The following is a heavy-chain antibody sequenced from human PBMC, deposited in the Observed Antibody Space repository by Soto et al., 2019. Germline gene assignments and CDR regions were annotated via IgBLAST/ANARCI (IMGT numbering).Heavy chain of an antibody. V-gene: IGHV3-21*01. D-gene: IGHD3-16*01. CDR3: ANGGVYY. CDR1: GLDFSTYS. Sequence: EVRLVESGGGLVKPGGSLRLSCVASGLDFSTYSMSWVRQAPGKGLEWVSSIDHTGTYIYYSDSVKGRFTLSRDNANNSLFLQMSALRVEDTAVYYCANGGVYYWGQGPLVTVSS. CDR2: IDHTGTYI. J-gene: IGHJ4*02.